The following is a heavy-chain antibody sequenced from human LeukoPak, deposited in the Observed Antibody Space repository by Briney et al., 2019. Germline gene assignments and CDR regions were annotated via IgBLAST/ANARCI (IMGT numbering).Heavy chain of an antibody. V-gene: IGHV4-59*01. J-gene: IGHJ6*03. CDR3: ARGRVSSSTWYSTYYYYFYMDV. CDR2: VDHTGST. CDR1: DDSITMYY. D-gene: IGHD1-1*01. Sequence: SETLSLTCSVSDDSITMYYWTWIRQPPGTGLEWFGYVDHTGSTNFNPSLNGRVSISRDTSKNLFSLRLRSVTAADTAVYFCARGRVSSSTWYSTYYYYFYMDVWGKGTTVTVSS.